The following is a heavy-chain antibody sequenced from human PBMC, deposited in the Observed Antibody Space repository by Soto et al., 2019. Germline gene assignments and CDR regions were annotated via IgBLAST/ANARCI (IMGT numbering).Heavy chain of an antibody. D-gene: IGHD6-6*01. V-gene: IGHV1-18*01. CDR1: GYTFANYG. Sequence: ASVKGSCKASGYTFANYGISWVRQAPGQGLEWMGWISAYKGDTNYAQKLQCRVNLAPDTSPRTAYMELRSLRSDETAMYYCASRSGQLPYYFDYWGQGTLVTVSS. J-gene: IGHJ4*01. CDR2: ISAYKGDT. CDR3: ASRSGQLPYYFDY.